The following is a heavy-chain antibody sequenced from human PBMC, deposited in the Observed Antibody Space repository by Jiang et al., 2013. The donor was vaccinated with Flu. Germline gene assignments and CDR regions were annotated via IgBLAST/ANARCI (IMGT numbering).Heavy chain of an antibody. CDR2: TYFMSEWYY. Sequence: GDSVSRTSAAWNWIRQSPSRGLEWLGRTYFMSEWYYDYAVSVKSRITITPDTSKNKFSLQLRSVTPDDTAVYYCARDRLECRGGSCYSAWFDSWGPGTLVTVSS. D-gene: IGHD2-15*01. V-gene: IGHV6-1*01. CDR3: ARDRLECRGGSCYSAWFDS. J-gene: IGHJ5*01. CDR1: GDSVSRTSAA.